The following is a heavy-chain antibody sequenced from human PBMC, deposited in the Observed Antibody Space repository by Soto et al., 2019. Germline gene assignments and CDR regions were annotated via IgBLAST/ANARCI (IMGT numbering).Heavy chain of an antibody. D-gene: IGHD2-15*01. V-gene: IGHV3-30-3*01. CDR2: ISYDGSNK. J-gene: IGHJ4*02. Sequence: QVQLVESGGGVVQPGRSLRLSCAASGFTFSSYAMHWVRQAPGKGLEWVAVISYDGSNKYYADSVKGRFTISRDNSKNTLYLQMNSLRAEDTAVNYCARGDCSGGSCSFDYWGQGTLVTVSS. CDR3: ARGDCSGGSCSFDY. CDR1: GFTFSSYA.